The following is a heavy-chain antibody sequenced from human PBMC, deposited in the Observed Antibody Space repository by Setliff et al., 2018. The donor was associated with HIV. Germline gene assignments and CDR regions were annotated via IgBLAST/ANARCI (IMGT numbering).Heavy chain of an antibody. D-gene: IGHD1-1*01. J-gene: IGHJ4*02. CDR3: ASARIPTGGTSTSLDY. V-gene: IGHV3-30*02. Sequence: PGGSLRLSCTASEVTFTFRSFGMHWVRQAPGKGLEWLAYIRYDVTTKYYADSVEGRFAISRDNSKNTVYLQMDSLRPEDTAVYYCASARIPTGGTSTSLDYWGQGTLVTVSS. CDR1: EVTFTFRSFG. CDR2: IRYDVTTK.